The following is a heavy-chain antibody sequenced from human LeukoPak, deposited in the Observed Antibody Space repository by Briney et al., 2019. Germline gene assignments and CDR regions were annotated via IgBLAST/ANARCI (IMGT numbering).Heavy chain of an antibody. J-gene: IGHJ6*03. CDR2: IYTSGST. Sequence: SETLSLTCTVSGGSISSYYWSWIRQPAGKGLEWIGRIYTSGSTNYNPSLKSRVTMPVDTSKNQFSLNLSSVTAADTAVYYCARASSFPYSYGQGAYYSYYYMDVWGKGTTVTVSS. CDR3: ARASSFPYSYGQGAYYSYYYMDV. V-gene: IGHV4-4*07. CDR1: GGSISSYY. D-gene: IGHD5-18*01.